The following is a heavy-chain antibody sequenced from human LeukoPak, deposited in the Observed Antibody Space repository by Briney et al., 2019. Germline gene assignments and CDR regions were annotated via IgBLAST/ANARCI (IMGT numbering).Heavy chain of an antibody. CDR2: IYYSGST. J-gene: IGHJ6*03. V-gene: IGHV4-59*01. Sequence: SETLSLTCTVSGGSISSYYWSWIRQPPGKGLEWSGYIYYSGSTNDNPSLTSRVTISVDTSTTQFSLTLSSVTAADTAAYSCARVVGATTFRYYYYYMDVWGKGTTVTVSS. D-gene: IGHD1-26*01. CDR3: ARVVGATTFRYYYYYMDV. CDR1: GGSISSYY.